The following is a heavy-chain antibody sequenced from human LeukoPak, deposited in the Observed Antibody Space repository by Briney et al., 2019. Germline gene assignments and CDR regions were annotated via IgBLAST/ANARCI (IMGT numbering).Heavy chain of an antibody. V-gene: IGHV1-2*02. D-gene: IGHD3-10*01. CDR3: ARDSPQGNYYGSGSYDY. Sequence: ASVKVSCKASGYTFTGYYMHWVRQAPGQGLEWMGWINPNSGGTNYAQKFQGRVTMTRDTSISTAYMELSRLRSDDTAVYYCARDSPQGNYYGSGSYDYWGQGTLVTVSS. CDR2: INPNSGGT. J-gene: IGHJ4*02. CDR1: GYTFTGYY.